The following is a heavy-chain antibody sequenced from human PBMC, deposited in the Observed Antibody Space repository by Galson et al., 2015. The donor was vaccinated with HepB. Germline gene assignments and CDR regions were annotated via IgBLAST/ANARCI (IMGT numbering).Heavy chain of an antibody. J-gene: IGHJ4*02. CDR1: GFTFSDYY. V-gene: IGHV3-11*01. CDR2: ISSSGSTI. CDR3: ARDHRYCSGGSCYHVYYFDY. Sequence: CAAPGFTFSDYYMSWIRQAPGKGLEWVSYISSSGSTIYYADSVKGRFTISRDNAKNSLYLQMNSLRAEDTAVYYCARDHRYCSGGSCYHVYYFDYWGQGTLVTVSS. D-gene: IGHD2-15*01.